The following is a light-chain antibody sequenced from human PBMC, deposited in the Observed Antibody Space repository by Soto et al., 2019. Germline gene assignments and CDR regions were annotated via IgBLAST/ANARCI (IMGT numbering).Light chain of an antibody. V-gene: IGKV3D-15*01. CDR1: QDVSSK. CDR3: QQYIRWPLT. J-gene: IGKJ4*01. CDR2: DAS. Sequence: ELVVTQSPATLSVSPGERVTLSCRTSQDVSSKLAWYQQKAGQAPSLLTYDASTRATGTPARFSGSGSGTEFTLAVSSLQSEDYAVYFCQQYIRWPLTFGGGTKVEIK.